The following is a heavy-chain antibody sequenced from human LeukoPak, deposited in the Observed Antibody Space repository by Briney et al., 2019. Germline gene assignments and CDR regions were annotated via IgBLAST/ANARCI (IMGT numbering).Heavy chain of an antibody. J-gene: IGHJ3*02. D-gene: IGHD4-23*01. CDR3: ASTTVVTSNAFDI. Sequence: LRLSCAASGFTFSRHWMHWIRQPPGKGLEWIGYIYHSGSTYYSPSLKSRVTISVDRSKNQFSLKLSSVTAADTAVYYCASTTVVTSNAFDIWGQGTMVTVSS. CDR1: GFTFSRHW. V-gene: IGHV4-30-2*01. CDR2: IYHSGST.